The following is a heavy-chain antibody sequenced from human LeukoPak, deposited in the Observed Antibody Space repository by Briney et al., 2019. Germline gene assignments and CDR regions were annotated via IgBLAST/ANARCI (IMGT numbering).Heavy chain of an antibody. Sequence: GGSLRLSCAASGFTFSSYWMHWVRQAPGKGLVWVSRINGDGSSTSYADSVKGRFTISRDNAKNTPYLQMNSLRADDTAVYYCTRDMSPAHFWGQGTLVTVSS. CDR1: GFTFSSYW. CDR3: TRDMSPAHF. D-gene: IGHD3-10*02. CDR2: INGDGSST. V-gene: IGHV3-74*01. J-gene: IGHJ4*02.